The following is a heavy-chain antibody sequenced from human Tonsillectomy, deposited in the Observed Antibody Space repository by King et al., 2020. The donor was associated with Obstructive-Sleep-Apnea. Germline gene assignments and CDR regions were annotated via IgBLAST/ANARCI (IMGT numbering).Heavy chain of an antibody. D-gene: IGHD1-1*01. CDR1: GGSISSGGYY. Sequence: QLQESGPGLLKPSQTLSLTCTVSGGSISSGGYYWSWIRQHPGKALEWIGFIYYSGSTYYNPFLKGRVTISADTSRNQFSLHLSSVTAADTAVYYCARDLRAVPPYHYAVDVWGQGTTVTVSS. J-gene: IGHJ6*02. CDR2: IYYSGST. CDR3: ARDLRAVPPYHYAVDV. V-gene: IGHV4-31*03.